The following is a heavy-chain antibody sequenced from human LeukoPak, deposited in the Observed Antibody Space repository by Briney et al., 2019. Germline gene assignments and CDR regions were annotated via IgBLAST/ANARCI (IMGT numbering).Heavy chain of an antibody. V-gene: IGHV4-4*07. CDR2: IYTSGST. CDR1: GGSISSYY. J-gene: IGHJ5*02. CDR3: ARDPGITMVRGVIRGGPNWFDP. D-gene: IGHD3-10*01. Sequence: SETLSLTCTVSGGSISSYYWSWIRQPAGKGLEWIGRIYTSGSTNYNPSLKSRVTMSVDTSKNQFSLKLSSVTAADTAVYYCARDPGITMVRGVIRGGPNWFDPWGQGTLVTVSS.